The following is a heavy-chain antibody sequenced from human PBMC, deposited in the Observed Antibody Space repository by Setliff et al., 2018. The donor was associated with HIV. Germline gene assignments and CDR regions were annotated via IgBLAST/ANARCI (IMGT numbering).Heavy chain of an antibody. D-gene: IGHD3-16*01. Sequence: PGESLKISCKGSGYSFTSYAMSWVRQAPGRGLEWVSAISDRGTTTNSADDVKGRFSISRDNSKNTLYLQLNSLRPEDTAIYYCARRAGVGGLFYYYYMDVWGKGTTVTVSS. CDR2: ISDRGTTT. CDR3: ARRAGVGGLFYYYYMDV. CDR1: GYSFTSYA. J-gene: IGHJ6*03. V-gene: IGHV3-23*01.